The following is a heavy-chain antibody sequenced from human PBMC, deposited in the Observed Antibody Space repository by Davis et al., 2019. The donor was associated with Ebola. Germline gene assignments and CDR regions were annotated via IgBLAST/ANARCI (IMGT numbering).Heavy chain of an antibody. CDR3: AKGFYDFWSGYP. CDR2: IYSGGST. V-gene: IGHV3-53*05. Sequence: GESLKISCAASGFTVSSNYMSWVRQAPGKGLEWVSVIYSGGSTYYADSVKGRFTISRDNSKNTLYLQMNSLRAEDTAVYYCAKGFYDFWSGYPWGQGTTVTVSS. D-gene: IGHD3-3*01. J-gene: IGHJ6*02. CDR1: GFTVSSNY.